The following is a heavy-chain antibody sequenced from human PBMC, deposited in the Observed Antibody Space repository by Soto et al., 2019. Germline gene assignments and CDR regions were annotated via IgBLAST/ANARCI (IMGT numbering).Heavy chain of an antibody. J-gene: IGHJ5*02. D-gene: IGHD2-8*01. CDR2: LRASKGKT. CDR1: GYTFTSYG. CDR3: ARVMVYAINWFDP. Sequence: ASVKVSCKASGYTFTSYGISWGRQAPAQDLEWIGCLRASKGKTNNAQKPQRRDTKTTDTSTSTAYLELRSLRSDDTAVYYCARVMVYAINWFDPWGQGPLVTVSS. V-gene: IGHV1-18*01.